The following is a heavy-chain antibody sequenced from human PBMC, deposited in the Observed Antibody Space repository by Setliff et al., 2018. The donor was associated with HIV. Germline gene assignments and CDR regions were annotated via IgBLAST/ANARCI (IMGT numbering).Heavy chain of an antibody. CDR2: IYYSGST. D-gene: IGHD6-13*01. CDR1: GGSIGSHY. V-gene: IGHV4-59*11. Sequence: SETLSLTCTVSGGSIGSHYWSWIRQPPGKGLEWIGYIYYSGSTNYNPSLKSRVTISVETSKNQFSLKLSSVTAADTAVYYCARAQPYYYYDMDVWGKGTTVTVSS. CDR3: ARAQPYYYYDMDV. J-gene: IGHJ6*03.